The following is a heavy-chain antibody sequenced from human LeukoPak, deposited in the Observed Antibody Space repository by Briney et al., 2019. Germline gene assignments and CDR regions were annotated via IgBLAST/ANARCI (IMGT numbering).Heavy chain of an antibody. CDR2: IHYSGST. V-gene: IGHV4-59*01. CDR1: GGSISTYY. D-gene: IGHD3-22*01. Sequence: SETLSLTCTVSGGSISTYYWSWIRQPPGKGLEWIAYIHYSGSTNYNPSLKSRVTISVDTSKNQFSLKLSSVTAADTAVYYCARGGYYYDSSGYWGAFDIWGQGTMVTVSS. CDR3: ARGGYYYDSSGYWGAFDI. J-gene: IGHJ3*02.